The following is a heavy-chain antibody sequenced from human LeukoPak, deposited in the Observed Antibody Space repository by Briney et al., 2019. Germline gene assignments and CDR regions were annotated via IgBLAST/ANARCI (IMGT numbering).Heavy chain of an antibody. V-gene: IGHV4-61*01. CDR2: IYYSGST. D-gene: IGHD5-18*01. CDR3: ASENRYSYGYYYYYGMDV. Sequence: SETLSLTCTVSGGSVSNGNFYWSWIRQPPGKELEWIGYIYYSGSTNYNPSLKSRVTMSVDTPKNQFSLKLSSVTAADTAVYYCASENRYSYGYYYYYGMDVWGQGTTVTVSS. CDR1: GGSVSNGNFY. J-gene: IGHJ6*02.